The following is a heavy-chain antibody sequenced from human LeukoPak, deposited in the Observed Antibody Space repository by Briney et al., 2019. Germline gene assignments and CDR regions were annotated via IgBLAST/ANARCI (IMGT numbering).Heavy chain of an antibody. J-gene: IGHJ3*02. V-gene: IGHV3-23*01. CDR3: ARGRSITLLRGVAMSDGFDI. CDR1: GFTFSSYA. D-gene: IGHD3-10*01. Sequence: GGPLRLSCPASGFTFSSYAMTWVHQAPGRGLEWVSAISGNGGTTYYADSVKGRFTISRDNSKNTLYLQMTGLRAEDTALYYCARGRSITLLRGVAMSDGFDIWGQGAMVAVSS. CDR2: ISGNGGTT.